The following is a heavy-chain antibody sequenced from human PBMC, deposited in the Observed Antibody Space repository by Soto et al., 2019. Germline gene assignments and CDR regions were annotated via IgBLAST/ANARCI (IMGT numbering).Heavy chain of an antibody. Sequence: PSETLSLTCTVSGGSISSGDYYWSWIRQPPGKGLEWIGYIYYSGSTYYNPSLKSRVTISVDTSKNQFSLKLSSVTAADTAVYCCARDSSTLQYCGGDCYSVRWFDPWGQGTLVTVSS. V-gene: IGHV4-30-4*01. D-gene: IGHD2-21*02. CDR2: IYYSGST. J-gene: IGHJ5*02. CDR1: GGSISSGDYY. CDR3: ARDSSTLQYCGGDCYSVRWFDP.